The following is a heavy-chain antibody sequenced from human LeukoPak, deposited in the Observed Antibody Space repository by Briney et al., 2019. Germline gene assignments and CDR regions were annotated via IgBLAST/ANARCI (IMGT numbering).Heavy chain of an antibody. CDR1: GGSMTSYY. CDR3: ARHASHTTVTSPFDP. CDR2: VPYTGGT. J-gene: IGHJ5*02. V-gene: IGHV4-59*08. Sequence: SETLSLTCTVSGGSMTSYYCTWIRQPPGEGPEWIGYVPYTGGTRYNPSLTSRLTISMDTSRNQFSLKLTSVTAADTAVYYCARHASHTTVTSPFDPWGQGTLVTVSS. D-gene: IGHD4-17*01.